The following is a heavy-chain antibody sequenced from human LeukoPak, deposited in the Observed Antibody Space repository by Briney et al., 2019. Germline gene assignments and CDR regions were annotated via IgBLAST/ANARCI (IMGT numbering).Heavy chain of an antibody. V-gene: IGHV7-4-1*02. CDR1: GYTFTSCA. D-gene: IGHD2/OR15-2a*01. J-gene: IGHJ3*01. CDR3: ARDHVKLGSTFHPFDAFDV. Sequence: ASVKVSCKASGYTFTSCAMNWVRQAPGQGLEWMGWINTNTGNPTYAQGFTGRFVFSLDTSVSTAYLQISSLKAEDTAVYYCARDHVKLGSTFHPFDAFDVWGQGTLVTVSS. CDR2: INTNTGNP.